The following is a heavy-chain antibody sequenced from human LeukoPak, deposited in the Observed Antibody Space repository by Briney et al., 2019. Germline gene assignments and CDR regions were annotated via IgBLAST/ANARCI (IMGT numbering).Heavy chain of an antibody. Sequence: GASVKVSCRASGYTFTGYYMHWVRQAPGQGLEWMGIINPSGGSTSYAQKFQGRVTMTRDTSTSTVYMELSSLRSEDTAVYYCARAYFNVHEGLDYWGQGTLVTVSS. V-gene: IGHV1-46*01. D-gene: IGHD3-9*01. CDR3: ARAYFNVHEGLDY. J-gene: IGHJ4*02. CDR2: INPSGGST. CDR1: GYTFTGYY.